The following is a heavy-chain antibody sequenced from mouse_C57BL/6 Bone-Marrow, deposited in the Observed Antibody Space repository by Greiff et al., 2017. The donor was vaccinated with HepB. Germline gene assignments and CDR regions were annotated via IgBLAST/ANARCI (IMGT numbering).Heavy chain of an antibody. CDR2: IRNKANGYTT. J-gene: IGHJ4*01. V-gene: IGHV7-3*01. CDR3: ARYYGSSYAMDY. D-gene: IGHD1-1*01. CDR1: GFTFTDYY. Sequence: EVKLVESGGGLVQPGGSLSLSCAASGFTFTDYYMSWVRQPPGKALEWLGFIRNKANGYTTEYSASVKGRFTISRDNSQSILYLQMNALRAEDSATYYCARYYGSSYAMDYWGQGTSVTVSS.